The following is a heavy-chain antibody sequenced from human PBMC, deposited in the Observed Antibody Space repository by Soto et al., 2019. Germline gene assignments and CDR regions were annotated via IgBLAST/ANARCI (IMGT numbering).Heavy chain of an antibody. D-gene: IGHD2-21*01. CDR1: GGSLSDYF. Sequence: QVQLQQWGAGLLKPSETLSLTCVVSGGSLSDYFWSWIRQPPGMALEWIGEINHLGSINYNPSLKSQVIMSVDTSKNQFSLTLNSVTAADTSTYYCARGGISHWAYFYYMDVWDRGTTVTVSS. V-gene: IGHV4-34*01. CDR2: INHLGSI. J-gene: IGHJ6*03. CDR3: ARGGISHWAYFYYMDV.